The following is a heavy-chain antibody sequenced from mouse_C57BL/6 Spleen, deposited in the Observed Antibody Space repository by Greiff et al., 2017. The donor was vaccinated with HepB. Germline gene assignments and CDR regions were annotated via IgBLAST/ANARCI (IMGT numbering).Heavy chain of an antibody. CDR1: GFTFTDYY. J-gene: IGHJ2*01. D-gene: IGHD2-5*01. V-gene: IGHV7-3*01. Sequence: EVQVVESGGGLVQPGGSLSLSCAASGFTFTDYYMSWVRQPPGKALEWLGFIRNKANGYTTEYSASVKGRFTISRDNSQSILYLQMNALRAEDSATYYCARYAYSNYYFDYWGQGTTLTVSS. CDR3: ARYAYSNYYFDY. CDR2: IRNKANGYTT.